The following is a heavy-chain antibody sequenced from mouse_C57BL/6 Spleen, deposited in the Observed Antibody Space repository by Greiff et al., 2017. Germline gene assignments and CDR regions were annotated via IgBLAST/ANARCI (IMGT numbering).Heavy chain of an antibody. V-gene: IGHV5-12*01. D-gene: IGHD2-4*01. CDR2: ISNGGGST. CDR1: GFTFSDYY. J-gene: IGHJ1*03. Sequence: EVMLVESGGGLVQPGGSLKLSCAASGFTFSDYYMYWVRQTPEKRLEWVAYISNGGGSTYYPDTVTGRFTISRDNAKNTLYLQMSHLKSEDTAMYYCARHDSRYFEVWGTGTTVTVSS. CDR3: ARHDSRYFEV.